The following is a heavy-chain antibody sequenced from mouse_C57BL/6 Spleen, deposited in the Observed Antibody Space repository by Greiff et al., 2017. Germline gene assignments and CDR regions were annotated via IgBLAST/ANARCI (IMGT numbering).Heavy chain of an antibody. CDR1: GYTFTSYW. CDR3: AIYYDYDGGAWFAY. D-gene: IGHD2-4*01. CDR2: IYPGSGST. Sequence: QVQLKQPGAELVKPGASVKMSCKASGYTFTSYWITWVKQRPGQGLEWIGDIYPGSGSTNYNEKFKSKATLTVDTSSSTAYMQLSSLTSEDSAVYYCAIYYDYDGGAWFAYGGQGALVTVSA. J-gene: IGHJ3*01. V-gene: IGHV1-55*01.